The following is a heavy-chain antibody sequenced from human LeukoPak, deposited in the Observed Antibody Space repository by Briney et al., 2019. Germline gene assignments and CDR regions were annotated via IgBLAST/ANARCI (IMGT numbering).Heavy chain of an antibody. Sequence: PSETLSLTCTVSGGSISNYYWSWIRQSQGKGPEWIEWSYHRGSTSYNPSLKNRVAISVDTSKNQFSLKLSSVTAADTAVYYCARDRELGYWGQGTLVIVSS. CDR2: SYHRGST. CDR1: GGSISNYY. V-gene: IGHV4-59*13. J-gene: IGHJ4*02. D-gene: IGHD1-1*01. CDR3: ARDRELGY.